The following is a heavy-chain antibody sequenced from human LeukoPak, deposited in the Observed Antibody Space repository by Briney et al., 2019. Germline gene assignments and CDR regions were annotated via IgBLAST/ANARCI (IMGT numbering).Heavy chain of an antibody. Sequence: SETLSLTCTVSGGSISSSSYYWGWIRQPPGKEREWIGSIYYSGSTYYNPSLKRRVTITVDTPKNQYALKLSSLTAADAVVYYCARHPEEYELEAFDIWGQGTMVTVSS. J-gene: IGHJ3*02. V-gene: IGHV4-39*01. D-gene: IGHD2-2*01. CDR2: IYYSGST. CDR3: ARHPEEYELEAFDI. CDR1: GGSISSSSYY.